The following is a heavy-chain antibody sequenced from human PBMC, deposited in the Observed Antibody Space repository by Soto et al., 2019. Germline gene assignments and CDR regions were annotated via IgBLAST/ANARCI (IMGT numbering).Heavy chain of an antibody. CDR2: IIPIFGTA. Sequence: QVQLVQSGAEVKKPGSSVKGSCKASGGTFSSYAISWVRQAPGQGLEWMGGIIPIFGTATYAQKYQGRVTITDDASTSTAYMELSSLRSEDTAVYYCARDEYSSGWYYLDYWSQGTLVAFAS. J-gene: IGHJ4*02. V-gene: IGHV1-69*01. CDR3: ARDEYSSGWYYLDY. CDR1: GGTFSSYA. D-gene: IGHD6-19*01.